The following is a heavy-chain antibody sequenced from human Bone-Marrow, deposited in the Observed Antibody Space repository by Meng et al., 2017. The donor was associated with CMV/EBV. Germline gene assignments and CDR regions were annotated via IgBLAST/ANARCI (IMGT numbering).Heavy chain of an antibody. Sequence: QGHRQQWGAGLLRPSETLSLTCGVYGAPFSGYWSWVRQPPGKGLEWIGEITHSGSTNYNVSLKSRVTISIDTSKNQFSLKLSSVTATDTAVYYCAPGFRSWSGSYSSWGQGTLVTVSS. J-gene: IGHJ4*02. V-gene: IGHV4-34*01. CDR3: APGFRSWSGSYSS. CDR2: ITHSGST. D-gene: IGHD1-26*01. CDR1: GAPFSGY.